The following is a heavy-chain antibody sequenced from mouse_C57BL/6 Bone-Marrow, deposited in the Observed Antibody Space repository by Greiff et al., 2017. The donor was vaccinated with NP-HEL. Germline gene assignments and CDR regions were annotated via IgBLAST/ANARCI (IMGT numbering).Heavy chain of an antibody. D-gene: IGHD1-1*01. CDR1: GYTFTSYW. J-gene: IGHJ2*01. CDR3: ARLTAVVEYYFDY. Sequence: VQLQQPGAELVKPGASVKLSCKASGYTFTSYWMHWVKQSPGHGLEWIGMIHPNSGSTNYNEKFKSKATLTVDTSSSTAYMQLSSLTSEDSAVYYCARLTAVVEYYFDYWGQGTTLTVSS. CDR2: IHPNSGST. V-gene: IGHV1-64*01.